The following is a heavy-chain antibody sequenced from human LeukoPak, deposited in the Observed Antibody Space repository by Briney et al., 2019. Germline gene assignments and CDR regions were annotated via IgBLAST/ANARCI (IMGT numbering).Heavy chain of an antibody. CDR1: GFTFSSYE. V-gene: IGHV3-48*03. J-gene: IGHJ2*01. Sequence: GGSLRLSCAASGFTFSSYEMNWVRRAPGKGLEWVSYISSSGSTIYYADSVKGRFTISRDNAKNSLYLQMNSLRAEDTAVYYCASGGNYYGSGSYGIEWYFDLWGRGTLVTVSS. CDR2: ISSSGSTI. D-gene: IGHD3-10*01. CDR3: ASGGNYYGSGSYGIEWYFDL.